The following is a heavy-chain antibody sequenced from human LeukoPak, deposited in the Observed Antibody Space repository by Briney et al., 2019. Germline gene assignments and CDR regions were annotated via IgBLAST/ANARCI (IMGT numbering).Heavy chain of an antibody. CDR2: ISTSGDST. J-gene: IGHJ4*02. D-gene: IGHD2-2*01. CDR1: GFTFSSYA. Sequence: GGSLRLSCAASGFTFSSYAMTWVRQAPGKGLEWVSAISTSGDSTYYADSVRGRFTISRDNSKNTLYLQMTSLRAEDTAVHYCARKVYHRFDYWGQGTLVTVSS. CDR3: ARKVYHRFDY. V-gene: IGHV3-23*01.